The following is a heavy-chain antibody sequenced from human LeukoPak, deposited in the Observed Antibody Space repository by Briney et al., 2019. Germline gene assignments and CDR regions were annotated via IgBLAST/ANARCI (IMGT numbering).Heavy chain of an antibody. CDR3: ARDKSTTVRFLQYY. J-gene: IGHJ4*02. Sequence: ASVKVSCKAPGYTFNDYYMHWVRQAPGQGLEWMGWINPNSGVTKYAQKFQGRVSMTRDMSISTAYMELSSLRSDDTAVYYCARDKSTTVRFLQYYWGQGTLVTVSS. CDR2: INPNSGVT. CDR1: GYTFNDYY. V-gene: IGHV1-2*02. D-gene: IGHD3-3*01.